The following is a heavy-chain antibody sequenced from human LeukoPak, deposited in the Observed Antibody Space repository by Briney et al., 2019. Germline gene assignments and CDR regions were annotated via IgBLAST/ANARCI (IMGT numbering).Heavy chain of an antibody. CDR3: AKVRYVGYYFDY. CDR2: ISGSGDTT. J-gene: IGHJ4*02. Sequence: GGSLRLSCAASGFTFTNYAISWVRQAPGKGLGWVSGISGSGDTTYYADSVKGRFTISRDNSKNTLYLQMNSLRAEDTAVYYCAKVRYVGYYFDYWGQGTLVPVSS. D-gene: IGHD3-9*01. V-gene: IGHV3-23*01. CDR1: GFTFTNYA.